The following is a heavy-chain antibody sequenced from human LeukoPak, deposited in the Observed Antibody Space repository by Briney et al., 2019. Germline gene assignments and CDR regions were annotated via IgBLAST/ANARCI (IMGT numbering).Heavy chain of an antibody. V-gene: IGHV1-69*13. CDR2: IIPIFGTA. CDR1: GGTFSSYA. D-gene: IGHD2-2*01. CDR3: ARGRSAMDAFDI. J-gene: IGHJ3*02. Sequence: GASVKVSSKASGGTFSSYAISWVRQAPGQGLEWMGGIIPIFGTANYAQKFQGRVTITADESTSTAYMELSSLRSEDTAVYYCARGRSAMDAFDIWGQGTMVTVSS.